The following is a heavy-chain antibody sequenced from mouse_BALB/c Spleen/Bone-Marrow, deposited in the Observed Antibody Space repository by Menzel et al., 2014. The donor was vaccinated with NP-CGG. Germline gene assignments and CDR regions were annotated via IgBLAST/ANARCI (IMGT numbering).Heavy chain of an antibody. V-gene: IGHV5-6-5*01. CDR3: VRGPYYGALFAY. D-gene: IGHD2-10*01. Sequence: EVQLVESGGGLVKPGGSLKLSCAASGFSFSNYAKSWVRQTPVKRLEWVASITGGVSSYYPNSVKGRFSISRDNDNNTLYLVMISLRSEDTAMYYCVRGPYYGALFAYWGQGTLVTVSA. CDR2: ITGGVSS. CDR1: GFSFSNYA. J-gene: IGHJ3*01.